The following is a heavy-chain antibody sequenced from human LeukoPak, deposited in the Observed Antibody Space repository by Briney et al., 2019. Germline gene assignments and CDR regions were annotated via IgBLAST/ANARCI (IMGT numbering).Heavy chain of an antibody. V-gene: IGHV3-43*01. D-gene: IGHD5-12*01. CDR2: ISWDGGST. CDR1: GFTFDDYT. CDR3: ARSYTGYDL. Sequence: PGGSLRLSCAASGFTFDDYTMHWVRQAPGKGLEWVSLISWDGGSTYYADSVKGRFTISRDNAKNSLYLEMNSLRAEDTAVYYCARSYTGYDLWGQGTLVTVSS. J-gene: IGHJ4*02.